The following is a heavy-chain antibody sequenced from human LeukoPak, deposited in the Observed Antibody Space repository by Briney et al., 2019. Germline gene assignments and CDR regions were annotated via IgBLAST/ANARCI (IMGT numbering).Heavy chain of an antibody. CDR1: GGSISSYY. D-gene: IGHD3-10*01. J-gene: IGHJ4*02. Sequence: SETLSLTCTVSGGSISSYYWSWIRQPAGKGLEWIGRIYTSGGTNYNPSLTSRVTMSLDTSKNHFSLKLSSVTAADSAVYYCASSDLEWGFGEFPFDYWGQGTLGTVSS. V-gene: IGHV4-4*07. CDR3: ASSDLEWGFGEFPFDY. CDR2: IYTSGGT.